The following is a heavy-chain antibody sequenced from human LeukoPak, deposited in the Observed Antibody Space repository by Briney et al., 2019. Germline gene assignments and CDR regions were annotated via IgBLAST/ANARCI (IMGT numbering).Heavy chain of an antibody. CDR1: GFAFSSYW. CDR2: IKQDGSEK. Sequence: GSLSLSFAASGFAFSSYWMSWVRPAPGKGLGWVANIKQDGSEKYYVDSVKGRFTISRDNAKNSLYLQMNSLRAEDTAVYYCARVGVGATHDYYYGMDVWGQGTTVTVSS. J-gene: IGHJ6*02. D-gene: IGHD1-26*01. CDR3: ARVGVGATHDYYYGMDV. V-gene: IGHV3-7*01.